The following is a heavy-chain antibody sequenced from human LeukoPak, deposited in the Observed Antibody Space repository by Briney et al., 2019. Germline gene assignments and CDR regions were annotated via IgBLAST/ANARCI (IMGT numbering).Heavy chain of an antibody. CDR3: ARDNNWSSDY. CDR2: IKQDGSEK. V-gene: IGHV3-7*03. CDR1: GFTFSNYW. Sequence: GGSLRLSCAASGFTFSNYWMSWVRQAPGKGLEWVANIKQDGSEKYYVGSVKGRFTISRDDAKNSLYLQMNSLRAEDTAVYYCARDNNWSSDYWGQGTLVTVSS. J-gene: IGHJ4*02. D-gene: IGHD1-20*01.